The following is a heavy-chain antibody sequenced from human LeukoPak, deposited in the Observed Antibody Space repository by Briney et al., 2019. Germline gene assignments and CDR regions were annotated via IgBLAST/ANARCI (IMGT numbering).Heavy chain of an antibody. J-gene: IGHJ3*02. D-gene: IGHD6-13*01. CDR3: ARDKAAAGTALAFDI. CDR2: IYYSGST. CDR1: GGSISSGGYY. Sequence: SETLSLTCTVSGGSISSGGYYWSWIRQHPGKGLEWIGYIYYSGSTYYNPSLKSRVTISVDTSKNQFSLKLSSVTAADTAVYYCARDKAAAGTALAFDIWGQGTMVTVSS. V-gene: IGHV4-31*03.